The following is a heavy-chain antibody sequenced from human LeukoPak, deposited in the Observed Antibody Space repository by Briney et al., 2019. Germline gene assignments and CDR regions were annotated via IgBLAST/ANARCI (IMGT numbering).Heavy chain of an antibody. V-gene: IGHV4-4*09. CDR2: IYISGST. CDR1: GGSISSYY. J-gene: IGHJ3*01. Sequence: SETLSLTCTVSGGSISSYYWSWIRRPPGKGLEWIGYIYISGSTDYNPSLKSRVTISLDTSKNLFSLKLSSLTAADTAVYYCARHRGHERTGYYFLDAFDFWGQGTMVTVSS. D-gene: IGHD3-22*01. CDR3: ARHRGHERTGYYFLDAFDF.